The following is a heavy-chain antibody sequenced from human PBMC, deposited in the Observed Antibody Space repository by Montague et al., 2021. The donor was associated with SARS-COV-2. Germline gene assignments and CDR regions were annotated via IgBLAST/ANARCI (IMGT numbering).Heavy chain of an antibody. CDR2: IYSGGST. V-gene: IGHV3-53*04. CDR3: ARRRWLTDNWYFDL. CDR1: GFTVSSNY. Sequence: SLRLSLSASGFTVSSNYMSWVRQAPGKGLEWVSVIYSGGSTYYADSVKGRFTISRHNSKNTLYLQMNSLRAEDTAVYYCARRRWLTDNWYFDLWGRGTLVTVSS. J-gene: IGHJ2*01. D-gene: IGHD5-12*01.